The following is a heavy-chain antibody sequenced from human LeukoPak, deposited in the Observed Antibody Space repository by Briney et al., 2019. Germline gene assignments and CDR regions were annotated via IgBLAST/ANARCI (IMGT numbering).Heavy chain of an antibody. D-gene: IGHD2-15*01. Sequence: PGGSLRLSCAASGFTFSSYAMHWVRQAPGKGLEYVSAISSNGGSTYYANSVKGRFTISRDNSKNTLYLQMGSLRAEDMAVYYCARAGVVAATGYYYYYMDVWGKGTTVTVSS. CDR1: GFTFSSYA. CDR2: ISSNGGST. J-gene: IGHJ6*03. CDR3: ARAGVVAATGYYYYYMDV. V-gene: IGHV3-64*01.